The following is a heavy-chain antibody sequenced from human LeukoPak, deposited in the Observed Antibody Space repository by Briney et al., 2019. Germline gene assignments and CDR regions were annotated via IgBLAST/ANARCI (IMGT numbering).Heavy chain of an antibody. V-gene: IGHV4-59*01. CDR3: ARDGYYYDNSGYGHDY. D-gene: IGHD3-22*01. J-gene: IGHJ4*02. CDR2: ISYIGST. Sequence: PSETLSLTCTVSGGSISSDSWSWTRQPPGKGLEWLGYISYIGSTNYNPSLKSRVTISIDTSKNQFSLKLNSVTAADTAVYYCARDGYYYDNSGYGHDYWGKGTPVTVAS. CDR1: GGSISSDS.